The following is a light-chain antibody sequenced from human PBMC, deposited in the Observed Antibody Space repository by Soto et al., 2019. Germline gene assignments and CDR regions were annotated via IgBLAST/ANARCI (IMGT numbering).Light chain of an antibody. CDR3: QQYNNWRYT. CDR1: QSVSSN. CDR2: GAS. V-gene: IGKV3-15*01. J-gene: IGKJ2*01. Sequence: EIVMTQSPATLSVSPGERATLSCRASQSVSSNLAWYQQKPGQAPRLLIYGASTRATGIPARFSGSGSGTEFTLTISSLQSEDFAVYYCQQYNNWRYTFGQGTKV.